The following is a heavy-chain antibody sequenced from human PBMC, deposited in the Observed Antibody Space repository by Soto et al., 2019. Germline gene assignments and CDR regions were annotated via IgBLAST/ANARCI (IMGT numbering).Heavy chain of an antibody. V-gene: IGHV4-31*03. CDR2: IYYSGGT. D-gene: IGHD2-21*02. CDR1: DGSISSGDYY. CDR3: ARAKVVTATRHFDY. Sequence: QVQLQESGPGLVEPSQTLSLTCTVSDGSISSGDYYWTWIRQHPGRGLEGIGHIYYSGGTYFNPSLKSRVTMSVDTSKNQFSLKLSSVTAADTAVYYCARAKVVTATRHFDYWGQGTLVIVSS. J-gene: IGHJ4*02.